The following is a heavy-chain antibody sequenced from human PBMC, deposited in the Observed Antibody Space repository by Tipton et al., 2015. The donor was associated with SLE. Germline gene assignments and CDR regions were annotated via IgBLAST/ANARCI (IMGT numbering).Heavy chain of an antibody. CDR2: LSDIGRT. CDR3: ARQRDLDAFDI. V-gene: IGHV4-59*08. Sequence: GLVKPSETLSLTCTVSGASFSGYYWSWIRQPPGKGLEWIGYLSDIGRTNYKSSLRSLVTISVDSSRNLLSLKVTSVTAADTAVYYCARQRDLDAFDIWGQGTMVIVSS. CDR1: GASFSGYY. J-gene: IGHJ3*02.